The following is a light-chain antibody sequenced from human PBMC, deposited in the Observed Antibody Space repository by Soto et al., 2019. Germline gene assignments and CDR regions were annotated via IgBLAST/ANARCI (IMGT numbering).Light chain of an antibody. CDR2: DAS. Sequence: EIVLKQSPGTLSLSPGKRATLSCRASQSVNNYLAWYQQKPGQAPRLLIYDASNRATGIPARFSGSGSGTDFTLTISSLEPEDSAVYCCQQRGNWPWLTVRGGTRVEIK. CDR3: QQRGNWPWLT. J-gene: IGKJ4*01. CDR1: QSVNNY. V-gene: IGKV3-11*01.